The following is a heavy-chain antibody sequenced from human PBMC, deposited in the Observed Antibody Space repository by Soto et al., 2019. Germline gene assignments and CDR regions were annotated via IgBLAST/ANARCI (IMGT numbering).Heavy chain of an antibody. CDR3: ARQDWEVGATNTGYYYYYGMDV. CDR1: GGTFSSYA. D-gene: IGHD1-26*01. Sequence: QVQLVQSGAEVKKPGSSVKVSCKASGGTFSSYAISWVRQAPGQGLEWMGGIIPIFGTANYAQKFQGRVTITADESTSTAYMELSSLRSEDTAVYYWARQDWEVGATNTGYYYYYGMDVWGQGTTVTVSS. V-gene: IGHV1-69*01. J-gene: IGHJ6*02. CDR2: IIPIFGTA.